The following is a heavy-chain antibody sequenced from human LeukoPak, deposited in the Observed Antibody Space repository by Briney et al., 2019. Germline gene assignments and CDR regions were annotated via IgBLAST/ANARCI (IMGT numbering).Heavy chain of an antibody. D-gene: IGHD3-10*01. CDR2: LYTSRRT. CDR3: AGRGVVRSFDI. Sequence: SSQTLSLTCSVSGGSISSGSYFWSWIRQPAGKELEWIGRLYTSRRTNYNPSLESRVTISLDTSKNQFSLKLTSVTAADTAVYYCAGRGVVRSFDIWGQGTMVTVSS. V-gene: IGHV4-61*02. CDR1: GGSISSGSYF. J-gene: IGHJ3*02.